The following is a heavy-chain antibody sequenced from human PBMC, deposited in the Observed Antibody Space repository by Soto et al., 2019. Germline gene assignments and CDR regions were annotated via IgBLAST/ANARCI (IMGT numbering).Heavy chain of an antibody. Sequence: KVSCKASGYTFTSYDINWVRQATGQGLEWMGWMNPNSGNTGYAQKFQGRVTMTRNTSISTAYMELSSLRSEDTAVYYCARMSAARANWFDPWGQGTLVTVSS. CDR3: ARMSAARANWFDP. J-gene: IGHJ5*02. CDR1: GYTFTSYD. CDR2: MNPNSGNT. V-gene: IGHV1-8*01. D-gene: IGHD6-6*01.